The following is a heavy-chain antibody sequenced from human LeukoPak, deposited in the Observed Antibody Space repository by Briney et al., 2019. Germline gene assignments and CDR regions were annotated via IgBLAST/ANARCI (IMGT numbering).Heavy chain of an antibody. CDR2: IYHSGST. V-gene: IGHV4-4*02. CDR1: GGSISSSNW. Sequence: SETLSLTCAVSGGSISSSNWWSWVRQPPGKGLEWIGEIYHSGSTNYNPSLKSRVTISVDTSNNQFSLNLSSVTAADTAVYYCARDLPLGYCTGGRCQTVQEFDLWGQGTLVTVSS. D-gene: IGHD2-8*02. J-gene: IGHJ5*02. CDR3: ARDLPLGYCTGGRCQTVQEFDL.